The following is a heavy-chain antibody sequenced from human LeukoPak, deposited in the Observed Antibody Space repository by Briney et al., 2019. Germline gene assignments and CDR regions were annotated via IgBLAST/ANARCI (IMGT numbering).Heavy chain of an antibody. CDR3: ATYSSINAREFQH. CDR2: IKYDGSEK. J-gene: IGHJ1*01. V-gene: IGHV3-7*01. Sequence: SGGSLRLSCEASGFTFSNYWMSWVRQAPGKGLEWVANIKYDGSEKYYVDSVKGRFTISRDNGKNSLYVQMNSLSVEDTAVYYCATYSSINAREFQHWGQGTLVTVSS. D-gene: IGHD2-2*01. CDR1: GFTFSNYW.